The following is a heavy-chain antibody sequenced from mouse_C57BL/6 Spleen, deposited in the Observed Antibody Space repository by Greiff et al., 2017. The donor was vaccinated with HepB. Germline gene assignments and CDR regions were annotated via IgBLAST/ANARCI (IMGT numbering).Heavy chain of an antibody. Sequence: VQLQQSGAELVRPGASVTLSCKASGYTFTDYEMHWVKQTPVHGLEWIGAIDPETGGTAYNQKFKGKAILTADKSSSTAYMELRSLTSEDSAVYYCTNYDWFAYWGQGTLVTVSA. CDR3: TNYDWFAY. J-gene: IGHJ3*01. CDR1: GYTFTDYE. CDR2: IDPETGGT. V-gene: IGHV1-15*01. D-gene: IGHD2-4*01.